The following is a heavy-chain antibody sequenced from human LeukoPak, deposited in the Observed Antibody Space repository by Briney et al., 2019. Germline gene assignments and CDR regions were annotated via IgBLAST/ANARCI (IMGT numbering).Heavy chain of an antibody. CDR1: GYTFGAYY. Sequence: ASVKVSCKASGYTFGAYYMYWVRQAPGQGLEWMGWIRPNSGGTNYTQKFQGRVTMTRDTSINTAYMELSRLTSDDTAVYYCARGAYYYGSGSYVYWFDPWGQGTLVTVSS. D-gene: IGHD3-10*01. CDR2: IRPNSGGT. V-gene: IGHV1-2*02. CDR3: ARGAYYYGSGSYVYWFDP. J-gene: IGHJ5*02.